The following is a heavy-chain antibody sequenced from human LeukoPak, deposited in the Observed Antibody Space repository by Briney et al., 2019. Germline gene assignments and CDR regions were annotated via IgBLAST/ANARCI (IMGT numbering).Heavy chain of an antibody. V-gene: IGHV3-23*01. J-gene: IGHJ4*02. CDR2: ISGSGGST. Sequence: GGSLRLSCAASGFTFSSYAMSWDRQAPGKGLEWVSAISGSGGSTYYADSVKGRFTISRDNSKNTLYLQMNSLRAEDTAVYYCAKDNSIVVVGLFDYWGQGTLVTVSS. CDR1: GFTFSSYA. CDR3: AKDNSIVVVGLFDY. D-gene: IGHD3-22*01.